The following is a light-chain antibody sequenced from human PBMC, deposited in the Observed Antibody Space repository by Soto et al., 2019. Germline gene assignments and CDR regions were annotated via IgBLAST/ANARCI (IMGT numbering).Light chain of an antibody. CDR1: QGINSY. Sequence: EIQMTQSPSSLSSSVGDRVTITCRASQGINSYLAWYQQKPGKVPRLLIYDASTLATGVPSRFSGSGSGTDFTLTISSLQPEDVAAYYCQQHSTSPFTFGGGTKVDFK. V-gene: IGKV1-27*01. CDR3: QQHSTSPFT. J-gene: IGKJ3*01. CDR2: DAS.